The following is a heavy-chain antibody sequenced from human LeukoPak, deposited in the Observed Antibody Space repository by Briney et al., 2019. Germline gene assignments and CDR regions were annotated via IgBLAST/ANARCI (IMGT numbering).Heavy chain of an antibody. V-gene: IGHV4-4*07. CDR2: IYTSGST. CDR3: AREGTSGGLNWLDP. D-gene: IGHD3-10*01. J-gene: IGHJ5*02. Sequence: PSETLSLTCTVSGGSISSCYWSWIRQPAGRGLEWIGRIYTSGSTSYNPSLKSRVTMSVDTSKNQFSLRLSSVNAADTAVYFCAREGTSGGLNWLDPWGQGTLVTVSS. CDR1: GGSISSCY.